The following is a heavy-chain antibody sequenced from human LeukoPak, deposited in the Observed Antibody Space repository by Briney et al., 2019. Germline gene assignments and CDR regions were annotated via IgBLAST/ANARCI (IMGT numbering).Heavy chain of an antibody. V-gene: IGHV3-30*02. Sequence: GGSLRLSCAASGIDFRASGMHWVRQAPGMGLEWVTFIQTDGRDKYYAASVAGRFTISRDNSKNTVYLNMNNLRPDDTALYYCAREGGTVVIARFDYGGQGTLVTVSS. CDR2: IQTDGRDK. D-gene: IGHD2-2*01. J-gene: IGHJ4*02. CDR1: GIDFRASG. CDR3: AREGGTVVIARFDY.